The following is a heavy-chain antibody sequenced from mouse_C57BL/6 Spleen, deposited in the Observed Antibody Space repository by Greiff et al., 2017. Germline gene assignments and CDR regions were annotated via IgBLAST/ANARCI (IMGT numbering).Heavy chain of an antibody. D-gene: IGHD1-1*01. CDR3: ARAYGTNFDY. CDR2: ISDGGSYT. J-gene: IGHJ2*01. CDR1: GFTFSSYA. Sequence: EVKVVESGGGLVKPGGSLKLSCAASGFTFSSYAMSWVRQTPEKRLEWVATISDGGSYTYYPDNVKGRFTISRDNAKNNLYLQMSHLKSEDTAMYYCARAYGTNFDYWGQGTTLTVSS. V-gene: IGHV5-4*03.